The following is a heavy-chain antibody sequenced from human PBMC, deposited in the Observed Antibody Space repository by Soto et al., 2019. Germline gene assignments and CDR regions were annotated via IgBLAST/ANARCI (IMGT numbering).Heavy chain of an antibody. CDR1: GFNFSSYW. CDR2: INDDGSST. D-gene: IGHD6-6*01. CDR3: IRGPFTTSSGTGAY. Sequence: EVQLVESGGGLVQPGGSSRLSCVASGFNFSSYWMHWVRQVPGKGLLWVARINDDGSSTYYADSVKGRFTISRDNAKDTLYLQMDNLRADDTAMYYCIRGPFTTSSGTGAYWGQGTLVAVSS. V-gene: IGHV3-74*01. J-gene: IGHJ4*02.